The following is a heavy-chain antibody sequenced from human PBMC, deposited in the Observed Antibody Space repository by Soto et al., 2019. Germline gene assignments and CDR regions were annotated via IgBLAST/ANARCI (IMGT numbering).Heavy chain of an antibody. CDR3: AKDMRAGSGGYYGMDA. J-gene: IGHJ6*02. CDR2: IRWNSASI. CDR1: GFTFDDYA. D-gene: IGHD3-10*01. V-gene: IGHV3-9*01. Sequence: HPGGSLRLSCAASGFTFDDYAMHWVRQAPGKGLEWVSGIRWNSASIAYADSVKGRFTISRDNAKNSVYLQMNSLRAEDTALYYCAKDMRAGSGGYYGMDAWGQGTTVTVSS.